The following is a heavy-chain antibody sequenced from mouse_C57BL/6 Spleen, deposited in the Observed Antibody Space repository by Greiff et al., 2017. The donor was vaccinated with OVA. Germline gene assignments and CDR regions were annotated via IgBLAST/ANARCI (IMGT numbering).Heavy chain of an antibody. J-gene: IGHJ4*01. CDR3: AIYSIYAMDY. V-gene: IGHV1-20*01. CDR2: INPYNGDT. CDR1: GYSFTGYF. Sequence: EVKLVESGPELVKPGDSVKISCKASGYSFTGYFMNWVMQSHGKSLEWIGRINPYNGDTFYNQKFKGKATLTVDKSSSTAHMELRSLTSEDSAVYYCAIYSIYAMDYWGQGTSVTVSS. D-gene: IGHD2-5*01.